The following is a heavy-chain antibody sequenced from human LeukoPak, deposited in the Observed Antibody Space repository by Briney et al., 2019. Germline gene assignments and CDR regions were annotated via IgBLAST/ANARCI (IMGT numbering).Heavy chain of an antibody. CDR2: ISTSGST. J-gene: IGHJ4*02. CDR3: AKKGAGYCSSTSCYRLDH. CDR1: GFTFSNYA. Sequence: PGGYLRLSCAPSGFTFSNYAMSWVRQAPGKGLEWVSTISTSGSTYYADSVKGRVTISRDNSKKTLNLKRKSRTGEDTALYYCAKKGAGYCSSTSCYRLDHWGQGTLVTVSS. V-gene: IGHV3-23*01. D-gene: IGHD2-2*02.